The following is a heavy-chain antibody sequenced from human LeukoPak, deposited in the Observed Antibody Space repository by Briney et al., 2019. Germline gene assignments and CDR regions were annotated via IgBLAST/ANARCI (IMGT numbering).Heavy chain of an antibody. D-gene: IGHD1-26*01. CDR3: ARDVRIVGATTPDAFDI. Sequence: GGSLRLSCAASGFTVSSNYMSWVRQAPGKGLEWVSVIYSGGSTYYADSVKGRFTISRDNSKNTLYLQMNSLRAEDTAVYYCARDVRIVGATTPDAFDIWGQGTVVTVSS. CDR1: GFTVSSNY. V-gene: IGHV3-66*01. CDR2: IYSGGST. J-gene: IGHJ3*02.